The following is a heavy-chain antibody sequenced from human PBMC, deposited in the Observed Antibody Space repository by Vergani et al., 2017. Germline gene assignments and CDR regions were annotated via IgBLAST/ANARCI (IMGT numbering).Heavy chain of an antibody. CDR1: GFTFSSYA. J-gene: IGHJ4*02. CDR2: ISNDGSNK. Sequence: QVQLVESGGGVVQPGRSLRLSCAASGFTFSSYAMHWVRQAPGKGLEWVAVISNDGSNKYYADSVKGRFTISRDNSKNTLYLQMNSLRAEDTAVYYCARGEDCSGGSCYDGGYFDYWGQGTLVTVSS. V-gene: IGHV3-30-3*01. D-gene: IGHD2-15*01. CDR3: ARGEDCSGGSCYDGGYFDY.